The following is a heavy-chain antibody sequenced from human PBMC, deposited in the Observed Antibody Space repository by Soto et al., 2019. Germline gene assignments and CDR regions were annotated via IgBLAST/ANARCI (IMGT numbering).Heavy chain of an antibody. D-gene: IGHD3-10*02. J-gene: IGHJ4*02. CDR1: GGSISSGDYY. CDR3: AREGDYYDRGVSDY. CDR2: IYYSGST. Sequence: SETLSLTCTVSGGSISSGDYYWSWIRQPPGKGLEWIGYIYYSGSTYYNPSLKSRVTISVDTSKNQFSLKLSSVTAADTAVYYCAREGDYYDRGVSDYWGQGTLVTVSS. V-gene: IGHV4-30-4*01.